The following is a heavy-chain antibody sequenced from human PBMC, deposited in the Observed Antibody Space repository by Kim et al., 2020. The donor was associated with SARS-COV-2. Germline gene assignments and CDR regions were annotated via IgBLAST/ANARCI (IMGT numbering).Heavy chain of an antibody. V-gene: IGHV7-4-1*02. D-gene: IGHD3-22*01. CDR3: ARGAYGSSGHYYFQH. Sequence: ASVKVSCKASGYTFTSSAMNWVRQAPGQGLEWMGWIYTNTGNPTYAQGFTGRYVFSLDTSVSPAYLQISSLKAEDTAVYYCARGAYGSSGHYYFQHWGQGTLVTVSS. CDR2: IYTNTGNP. CDR1: GYTFTSSA. J-gene: IGHJ1*01.